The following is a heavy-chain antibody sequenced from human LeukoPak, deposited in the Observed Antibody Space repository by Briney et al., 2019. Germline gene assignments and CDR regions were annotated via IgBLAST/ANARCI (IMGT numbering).Heavy chain of an antibody. CDR1: GFTFSSYA. D-gene: IGHD3-9*01. J-gene: IGHJ3*02. V-gene: IGHV3-30*04. CDR2: ISYDGSNK. Sequence: PGGSLRLSCAASGFTFSSYAMHWVRQAPGKGLEWVAVISYDGSNKYYADSVKGRFTISRDNAKNSLYLQMNSLRVGDTAVYYCAGHYDILTGARGGKAAFDIWGQGTMVTVSS. CDR3: AGHYDILTGARGGKAAFDI.